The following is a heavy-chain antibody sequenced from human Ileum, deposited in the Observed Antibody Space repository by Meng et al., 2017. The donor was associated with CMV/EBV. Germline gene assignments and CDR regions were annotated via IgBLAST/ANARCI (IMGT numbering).Heavy chain of an antibody. CDR1: FTFSDYW. Sequence: FTFSDYWMHWVRQAPGKGLLWVSQINKEGTVRTYADSVRGRFTISRDNGNNTLFLQMNNLRADDSAVYYCARERAAGTSFYHYFGMDMWGQGTLVTVSS. CDR3: ARERAAGTSFYHYFGMDM. V-gene: IGHV3-74*03. D-gene: IGHD6-13*01. CDR2: INKEGTVR. J-gene: IGHJ6*02.